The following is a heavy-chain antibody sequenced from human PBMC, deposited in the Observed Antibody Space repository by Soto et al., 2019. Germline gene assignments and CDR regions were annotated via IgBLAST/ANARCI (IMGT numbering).Heavy chain of an antibody. D-gene: IGHD4-17*01. CDR2: IYHSGGS. V-gene: IGHV4-4*02. Sequence: SETLSLTCAVSGVSISATNWWPWVRQPPGQGLEWIAKIYHSGGSHSNPSLQNRVTISIDKSKNQFSLNRRSVTAADTAVYYCARDSGDYRLNDAFDIWGRGTMVTVSS. J-gene: IGHJ3*02. CDR3: ARDSGDYRLNDAFDI. CDR1: GVSISATNW.